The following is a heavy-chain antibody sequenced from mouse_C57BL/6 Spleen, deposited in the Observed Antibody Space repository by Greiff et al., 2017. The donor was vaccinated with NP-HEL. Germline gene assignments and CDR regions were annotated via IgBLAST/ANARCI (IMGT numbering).Heavy chain of an antibody. CDR3: AREDYYGSSAWFAY. V-gene: IGHV1-80*01. CDR2: IYPGDGDT. CDR1: GYAFSSYW. J-gene: IGHJ3*01. Sequence: VQLQESGAELVKPGASVKISCKASGYAFSSYWMNWVKQRPGKGLEWIGQIYPGDGDTNYNGKFKGKATLTADKSSSTAYMQLSSLTSEDSAVYFCAREDYYGSSAWFAYWGKGTLVTVSA. D-gene: IGHD1-1*01.